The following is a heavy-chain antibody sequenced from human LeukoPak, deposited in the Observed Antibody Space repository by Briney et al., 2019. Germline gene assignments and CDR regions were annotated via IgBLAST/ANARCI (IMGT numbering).Heavy chain of an antibody. Sequence: ASVKVSCKASGYTFTTYDINWERQAPGQGLEWMGYINTNSGNTGYARKFQGRVTITRTTSISTVYMELRSLRYEDTAVYYCARRSGSGRNPFHIWGHGTLVTVSS. CDR2: INTNSGNT. D-gene: IGHD3-10*01. V-gene: IGHV1-8*03. CDR1: GYTFTTYD. CDR3: ARRSGSGRNPFHI. J-gene: IGHJ3*02.